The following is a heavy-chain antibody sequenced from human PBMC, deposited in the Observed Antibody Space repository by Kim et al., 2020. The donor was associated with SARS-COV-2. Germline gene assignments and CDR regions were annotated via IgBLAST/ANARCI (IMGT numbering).Heavy chain of an antibody. J-gene: IGHJ4*02. D-gene: IGHD2-8*01. CDR1: GLTFTNAW. V-gene: IGHV3-15*01. CDR2: IRCKTDGGTT. Sequence: GGSLRLSCAASGLTFTNAWMHWVRQVPGKGLEWVGGIRCKTDGGTTAYNAPVKGSFTLSRDDSRIMVYLQMNSPRTEATAVYFCTGWRMDYWCQGTPVTV. CDR3: TGWRMDY.